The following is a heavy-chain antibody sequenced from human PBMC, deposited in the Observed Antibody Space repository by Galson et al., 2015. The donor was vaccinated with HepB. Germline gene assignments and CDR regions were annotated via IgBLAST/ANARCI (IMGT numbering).Heavy chain of an antibody. Sequence: SLRLSCAASGFPFSSYAMSWVRQAPGKGLVWLSFISGNGGAYYAESVKGRFTISRDNSKNTLFLLVNSLRVEDTAVYYCVRYDYGAKFAYWGQGTLVTVSS. V-gene: IGHV3-23*01. CDR2: ISGNGGA. D-gene: IGHD4-17*01. CDR1: GFPFSSYA. J-gene: IGHJ4*02. CDR3: VRYDYGAKFAY.